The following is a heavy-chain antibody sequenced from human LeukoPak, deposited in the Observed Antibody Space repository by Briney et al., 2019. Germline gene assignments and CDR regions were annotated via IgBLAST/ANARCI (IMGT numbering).Heavy chain of an antibody. V-gene: IGHV1-18*01. Sequence: ASVKVSCKASGYTFTSYGISWVRQAPGQGLEWMGWISAYNGNTNYAQKLQGRVTMTTDTSTSTAYMEVRSLRSEDTAVYYCARDSSQIAAAGLLVDVWGQGTTVTVSS. D-gene: IGHD6-13*01. CDR3: ARDSSQIAAAGLLVDV. J-gene: IGHJ6*02. CDR1: GYTFTSYG. CDR2: ISAYNGNT.